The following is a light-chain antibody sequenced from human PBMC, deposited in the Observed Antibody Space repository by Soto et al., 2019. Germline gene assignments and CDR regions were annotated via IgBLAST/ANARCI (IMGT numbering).Light chain of an antibody. V-gene: IGKV3-20*01. CDR1: QSVSSNY. J-gene: IGKJ5*01. Sequence: TVSTQSPCTLSLAPGERATLSCRASQSVSSNYLAWYQQKPGQAPRLLIYDASSRATGIPDRFSGSGSGTDFTLTISRLEPEDFAVYYCQQYGSSPPITFGQGTRLEIK. CDR3: QQYGSSPPIT. CDR2: DAS.